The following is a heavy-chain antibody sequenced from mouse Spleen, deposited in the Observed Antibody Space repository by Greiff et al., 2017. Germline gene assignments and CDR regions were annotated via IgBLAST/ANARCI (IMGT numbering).Heavy chain of an antibody. Sequence: QVQLKESGAELARPGASVKLSCKASGYTFTSYWMQWVKQRPGQGLEWIGAIYPGDGDTRYTQKFTGKATLTADKSSSTAYMQLSSLASEDSAVYYCARSVYGNYWYFDVWGAGTTVTGSS. CDR1: GYTFTSYW. V-gene: IGHV1-87*01. CDR2: IYPGDGDT. D-gene: IGHD2-1*01. J-gene: IGHJ1*01. CDR3: ARSVYGNYWYFDV.